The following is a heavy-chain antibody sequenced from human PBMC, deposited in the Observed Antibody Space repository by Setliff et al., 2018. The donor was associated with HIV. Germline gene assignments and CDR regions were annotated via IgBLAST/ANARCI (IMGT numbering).Heavy chain of an antibody. V-gene: IGHV4-61*09. J-gene: IGHJ6*03. D-gene: IGHD1-26*01. Sequence: SETLSLTCTVSGGSIISGSYYWSWIRQPAGKGLEWIGHIYTSGSTNYNPSLKSRLTISLETSKNQFYLKLSSVTAADTAVYFCARAPEVVGATSLYYYYMDVWGKGTMVTVSS. CDR1: GGSIISGSYY. CDR2: IYTSGST. CDR3: ARAPEVVGATSLYYYYMDV.